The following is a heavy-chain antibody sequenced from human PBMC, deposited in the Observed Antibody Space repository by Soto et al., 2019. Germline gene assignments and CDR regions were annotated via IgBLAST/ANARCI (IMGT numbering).Heavy chain of an antibody. J-gene: IGHJ6*02. CDR3: AKSGQSSWANMDV. V-gene: IGHV3-23*01. D-gene: IGHD2-2*01. CDR2: ISGSGDKT. CDR1: GFTFSSYA. Sequence: EVQLLESGGGLVQPGGSLRLSCAASGFTFSSYAINWVRQAPGKGLEWVSTISGSGDKTYYADSVKGRFTISRANCKNTLSLQMNSLRAEDTAVYYCAKSGQSSWANMDVWGQGTTVTVSS.